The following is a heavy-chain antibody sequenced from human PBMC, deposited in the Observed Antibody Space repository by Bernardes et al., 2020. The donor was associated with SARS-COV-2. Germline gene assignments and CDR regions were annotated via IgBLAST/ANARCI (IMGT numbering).Heavy chain of an antibody. CDR3: VRLGDFRFLERGLAGPPFQSWFDP. J-gene: IGHJ5*02. V-gene: IGHV5-51*01. CDR2: IYPGNSET. D-gene: IGHD3-3*01. Sequence: GESLKISCEGSGYSFTSYWIGWVRQMPGKGLEWMGVIYPGNSETRYSPSFQGQVTISADKSINTAYLQWSRLKASDTAIYYCVRLGDFRFLERGLAGPPFQSWFDPWGHGTLVSVSS. CDR1: GYSFTSYW.